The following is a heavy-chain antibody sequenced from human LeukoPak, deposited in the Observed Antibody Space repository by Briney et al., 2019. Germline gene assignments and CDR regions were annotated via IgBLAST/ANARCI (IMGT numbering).Heavy chain of an antibody. Sequence: SETLSLTCSDSGASIGRHYWSWIRKTPGKGLEWIGYVYFTGRTHYNPSLKSRATISVDMLNKEFSLTLTSVTAADTAVYFCARTGDGSNFYNYYYMDVWGKGTTVIVSS. CDR1: GASIGRHY. V-gene: IGHV4-59*11. J-gene: IGHJ6*03. D-gene: IGHD5-24*01. CDR3: ARTGDGSNFYNYYYMDV. CDR2: VYFTGRT.